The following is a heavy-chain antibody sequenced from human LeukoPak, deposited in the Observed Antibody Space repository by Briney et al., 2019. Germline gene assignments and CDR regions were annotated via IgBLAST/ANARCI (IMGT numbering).Heavy chain of an antibody. J-gene: IGHJ4*02. V-gene: IGHV1-2*02. D-gene: IGHD3-10*01. CDR1: GYTFTGYY. Sequence: ASVKVSCKASGYTFTGYYMHWVRQAPGQGLECMGWINPNSGDTNYAQKFHGRVTMTSDTSISTAYMELSRLRSDDTAVYFCARGGSKSYLTFDYWGQGTLVTVSS. CDR2: INPNSGDT. CDR3: ARGGSKSYLTFDY.